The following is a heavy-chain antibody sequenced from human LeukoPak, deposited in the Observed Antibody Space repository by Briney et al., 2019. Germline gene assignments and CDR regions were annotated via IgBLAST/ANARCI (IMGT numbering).Heavy chain of an antibody. CDR2: IYPGDSDT. D-gene: IGHD1-26*01. CDR3: TRHTSGSYHAPLDY. CDR1: GYSFTSYW. Sequence: PGESLKISCKGSGYSFTSYWIAWVRQMPGKGLGWMGIIYPGDSDTRYSPSFQGQVTISPDKSISTAYLQWSSLKASDTAMYYCTRHTSGSYHAPLDYWGQGTLVTVSS. J-gene: IGHJ4*02. V-gene: IGHV5-51*01.